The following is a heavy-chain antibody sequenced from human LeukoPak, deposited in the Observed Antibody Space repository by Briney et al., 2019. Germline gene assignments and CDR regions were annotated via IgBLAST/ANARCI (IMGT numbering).Heavy chain of an antibody. CDR3: AKDRLGALYYYDSSGYYRFDY. CDR2: ISYDGSNQ. CDR1: EFTFSSYG. Sequence: GESLRLSCAASEFTFSSYGMHWVRQAPGKGLEWVAVISYDGSNQYYADTVKGRFTISRDNSKNTLYLQTNSLRAEDTAVYYCAKDRLGALYYYDSSGYYRFDYWGQGTPVTVSS. J-gene: IGHJ4*01. D-gene: IGHD3-22*01. V-gene: IGHV3-30*18.